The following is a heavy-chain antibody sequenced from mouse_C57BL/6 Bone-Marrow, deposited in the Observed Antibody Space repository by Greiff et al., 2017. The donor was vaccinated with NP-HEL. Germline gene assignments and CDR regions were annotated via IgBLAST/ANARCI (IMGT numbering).Heavy chain of an antibody. Sequence: EVKLQESGPGLVKPSQSLSLTCSVTGYSITSGYYWNWIRQFPGNKLEWMGYISYDGSNNYNPSLKNRISITRDTSKNQCFLKLNSVTTEDTATYYCARGLDEYDENYFDYWGQGTTLTVSS. D-gene: IGHD2-4*01. CDR2: ISYDGSN. V-gene: IGHV3-6*01. CDR3: ARGLDEYDENYFDY. J-gene: IGHJ2*01. CDR1: GYSITSGYY.